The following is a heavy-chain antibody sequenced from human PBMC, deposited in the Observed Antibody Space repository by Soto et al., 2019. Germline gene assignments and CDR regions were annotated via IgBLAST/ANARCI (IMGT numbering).Heavy chain of an antibody. D-gene: IGHD2-2*01. J-gene: IGHJ6*03. V-gene: IGHV4-59*01. CDR3: AREIVVPAAYDYYYMDV. CDR2: IYYSGST. Sequence: KSSETLSLTCTVSGGSISSYYWSWIRQPPGKGLEWIGYIYYSGSTNYNPSLKSRVTISVDTSKNQFSLKLSSVTAADTAVYYCAREIVVPAAYDYYYMDVWGKGTTVTVSS. CDR1: GGSISSYY.